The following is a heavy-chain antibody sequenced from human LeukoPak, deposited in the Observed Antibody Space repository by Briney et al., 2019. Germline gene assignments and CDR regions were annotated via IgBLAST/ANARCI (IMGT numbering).Heavy chain of an antibody. D-gene: IGHD3-10*02. CDR3: AELGITMIGGV. CDR2: ITTTGDRI. CDR1: GLTVSSNY. J-gene: IGHJ6*04. V-gene: IGHV3-48*03. Sequence: GGSLRLSCVASGLTVSSNYMTWVRQAPGKGLEWIAYITTTGDRIQYADSVKGRFTISRDNAKNSLYLQMNSLRAEDTAVYYCAELGITMIGGVWGKGTTVTISS.